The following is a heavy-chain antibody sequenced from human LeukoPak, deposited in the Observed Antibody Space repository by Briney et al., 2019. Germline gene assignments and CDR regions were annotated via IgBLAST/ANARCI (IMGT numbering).Heavy chain of an antibody. CDR1: GFTFSSYG. J-gene: IGHJ4*02. D-gene: IGHD6-19*01. CDR3: AKDRDSSGWYDGYDY. V-gene: IGHV3-30*18. CDR2: ISYDGSNK. Sequence: GGSLRLSCAASGFTFSSYGMHWVRQAPGKGLEWGAVISYDGSNKYYADSVKGRFTISRDNSKNTLYLQMNSLRAEDTAVYYCAKDRDSSGWYDGYDYWGQGTLVTVSS.